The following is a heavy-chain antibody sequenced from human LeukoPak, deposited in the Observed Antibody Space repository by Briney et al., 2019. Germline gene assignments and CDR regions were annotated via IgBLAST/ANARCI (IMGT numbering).Heavy chain of an antibody. J-gene: IGHJ4*02. CDR2: IYSGGST. CDR1: GFTVSSNY. V-gene: IGHV3-66*01. Sequence: PGGSLRLSCAASGFTVSSNYMSWVRQAPGKGLEWVSVIYSGGSTYYADSVKGRFTISRDNSKNTLYLQMNSLRAEDTAVYYCARSTAVTDPFDYWGQGTLVTVSS. D-gene: IGHD5-18*01. CDR3: ARSTAVTDPFDY.